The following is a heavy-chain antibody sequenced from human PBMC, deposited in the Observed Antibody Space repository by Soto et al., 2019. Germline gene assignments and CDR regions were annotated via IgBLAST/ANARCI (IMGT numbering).Heavy chain of an antibody. V-gene: IGHV1-69*02. CDR1: GGTFSSYT. CDR3: ARGIHLYYYYMDV. J-gene: IGHJ6*03. CDR2: IIPILGIA. Sequence: GASVKVSCKASGGTFSSYTISWVRQAPGQGLEWMGRIIPILGIANYAQKFQGRVTITADKSTSTAYMELSSLRSEDTAVYYCARGIHLYYYYMDVWGKGTTVTVSS.